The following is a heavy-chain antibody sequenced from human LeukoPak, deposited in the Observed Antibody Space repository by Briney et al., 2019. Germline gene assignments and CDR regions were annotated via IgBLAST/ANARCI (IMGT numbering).Heavy chain of an antibody. CDR1: GGTFSSYA. CDR2: IIPIFGTA. J-gene: IGHJ4*02. Sequence: ASVKVSCKASGGTFSSYAISWVRQAPGQGLEWMGGIIPIFGTANYAQKFQGRVTITADESTSTAYMELSSLRSEDTAVYYCASREDIVAPDFDYWGQGTLVPSPQ. V-gene: IGHV1-69*01. CDR3: ASREDIVAPDFDY. D-gene: IGHD5-12*01.